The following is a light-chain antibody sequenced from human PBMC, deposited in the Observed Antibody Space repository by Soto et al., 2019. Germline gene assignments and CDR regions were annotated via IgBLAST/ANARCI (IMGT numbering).Light chain of an antibody. J-gene: IGLJ2*01. V-gene: IGLV2-23*02. CDR3: CSYAGNPTLVV. CDR2: EVG. Sequence: QSALTQPASVSGSPGQSITISCTGTSSDIGSHTLVSWYQQHPGKAPKLIIYEVGNRPSGVSNRFAGSKSGNTASLTISGLQAEDEGNYYCCSYAGNPTLVVFGGGTKLTVL. CDR1: SSDIGSHTL.